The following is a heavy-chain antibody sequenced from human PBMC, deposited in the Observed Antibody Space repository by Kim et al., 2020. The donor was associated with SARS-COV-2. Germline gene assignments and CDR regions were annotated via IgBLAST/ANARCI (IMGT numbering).Heavy chain of an antibody. D-gene: IGHD3-10*01. Sequence: SETLSLTCTVSGGSISSDNYYLGWIRQPPGKGLEWIGSIYYNGSTYYNPSLNSRVTISVDTSKSQFSLKLSSVTAADTAVYYCARYLRYYYYTMDVWGQGTTLPVSS. V-gene: IGHV4-39*01. J-gene: IGHJ6*02. CDR1: GGSISSDNYY. CDR3: ARYLRYYYYTMDV. CDR2: IYYNGST.